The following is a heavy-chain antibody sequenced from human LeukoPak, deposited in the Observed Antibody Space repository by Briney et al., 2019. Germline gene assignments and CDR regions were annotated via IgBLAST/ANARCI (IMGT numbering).Heavy chain of an antibody. V-gene: IGHV3-30*04. CDR1: GFTFSSYA. J-gene: IGHJ4*02. D-gene: IGHD4-17*01. Sequence: GGSLRLSRAASGFTFSSYATHWVRQAPGKGLEWVAVISYDGSNKYYADSVKGRFTISRDNSKNTLYLQMNSLRAEDTAVYYCARVNGMVYGDYESFDYWGQGTLVTVSS. CDR3: ARVNGMVYGDYESFDY. CDR2: ISYDGSNK.